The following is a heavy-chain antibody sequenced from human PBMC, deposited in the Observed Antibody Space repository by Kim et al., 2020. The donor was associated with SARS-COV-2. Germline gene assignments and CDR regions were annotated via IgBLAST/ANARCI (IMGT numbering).Heavy chain of an antibody. Sequence: SETLSLTCAVSGGSISSSNWWSWVRQPPGKGLEWIGEIYHSGSTNYNPSLKSRVTISVDKSKNQFSLKLSSVTAADTAVYYCARLSITMVQGADDYWGQGTLVTVSS. CDR1: GGSISSSNW. J-gene: IGHJ4*02. V-gene: IGHV4-4*02. D-gene: IGHD3-10*01. CDR2: IYHSGST. CDR3: ARLSITMVQGADDY.